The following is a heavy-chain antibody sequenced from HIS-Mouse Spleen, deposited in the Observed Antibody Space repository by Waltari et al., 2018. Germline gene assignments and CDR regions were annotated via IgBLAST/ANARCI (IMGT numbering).Heavy chain of an antibody. Sequence: QLQLQESGPGLVKPSETLSLTCTVSGGSISSSSYYWGWIRQPPGKGLEWIGSIYYSGSTYYNPSLKSRVTISVDTSKNQFSLKLSSVTAADTAVYYCARHGVVAATYYFDYWGQGTLVTVSS. CDR2: IYYSGST. CDR3: ARHGVVAATYYFDY. D-gene: IGHD2-15*01. CDR1: GGSISSSSYY. V-gene: IGHV4-39*01. J-gene: IGHJ4*02.